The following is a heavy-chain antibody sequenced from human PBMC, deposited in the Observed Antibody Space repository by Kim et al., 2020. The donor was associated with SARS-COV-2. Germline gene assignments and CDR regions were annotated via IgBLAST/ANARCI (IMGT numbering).Heavy chain of an antibody. CDR3: ARDPVYYGSGTPTNTATDY. CDR2: INPNSGGT. CDR1: GYTFTGYY. V-gene: IGHV1-2*06. Sequence: ASVKVSCKASGYTFTGYYMHWVRPAPGQGLEWMGRINPNSGGTNYAQKFQGRVTMTRDTSISTAYMELSRLRSDDTAVYYCARDPVYYGSGTPTNTATDYWGQGTLVTVSS. J-gene: IGHJ4*02. D-gene: IGHD3-10*01.